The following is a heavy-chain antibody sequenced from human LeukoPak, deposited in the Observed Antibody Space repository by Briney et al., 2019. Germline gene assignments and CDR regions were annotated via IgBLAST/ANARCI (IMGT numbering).Heavy chain of an antibody. CDR2: IYYSGST. CDR3: ARAPRITMVRGVIPHYFDY. J-gene: IGHJ4*02. Sequence: SETLSLTCTVSGGSISSYYWSWIRQPPGKGLEWIGYIYYSGSTNYNPSLKSRVTISVDTSKNQFSLKLSSVTAADTAVYYCARAPRITMVRGVIPHYFDYWGQGTLVTVSS. CDR1: GGSISSYY. V-gene: IGHV4-59*01. D-gene: IGHD3-10*01.